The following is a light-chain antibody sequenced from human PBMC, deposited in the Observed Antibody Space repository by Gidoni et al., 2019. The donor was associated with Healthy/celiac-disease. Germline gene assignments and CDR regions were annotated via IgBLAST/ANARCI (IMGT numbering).Light chain of an antibody. J-gene: IGLJ1*01. Sequence: QSALTQPPPVPGSPGPSITIYCTGTSSDVGGYNYVSWYQQHPGKAPKLMIYDVSNRPSGVSNRFSGSKSGNTASLTISGLQAEDEADYYCSSYTSSSTQVFGTGTKVTVL. V-gene: IGLV2-14*03. CDR1: SSDVGGYNY. CDR3: SSYTSSSTQV. CDR2: DVS.